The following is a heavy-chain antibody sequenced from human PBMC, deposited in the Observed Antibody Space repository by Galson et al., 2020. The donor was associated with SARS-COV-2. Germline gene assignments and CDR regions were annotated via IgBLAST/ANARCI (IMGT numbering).Heavy chain of an antibody. CDR2: ISYDGSNK. J-gene: IGHJ6*02. V-gene: IGHV3-30*18. Sequence: TGGSLRLSCAASGFTFITYGMHWVRQAPGKGLEWVAVISYDGSNKYYADSVKGRFTISRDNSKNTLYLQMNSLRAEDTAVYYCAKDQGAAAAAPGDGMDVGGQGTTVAVSS. CDR1: GFTFITYG. D-gene: IGHD6-13*01. CDR3: AKDQGAAAAAPGDGMDV.